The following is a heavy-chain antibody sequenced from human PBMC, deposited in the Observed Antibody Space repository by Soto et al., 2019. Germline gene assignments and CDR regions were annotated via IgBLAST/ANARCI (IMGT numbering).Heavy chain of an antibody. V-gene: IGHV1-46*01. J-gene: IGHJ1*01. Sequence: ASVKVSCKASGYTFTSYYMHWVRQAPGQGLEWMGIINPSGGSTSYAQKFQGRVTMTRDTSTSTVYMELSSLRSEDTAVYHCARGDSSGYYYPYFQHWGQGTLVTVSS. CDR3: ARGDSSGYYYPYFQH. CDR2: INPSGGST. D-gene: IGHD3-22*01. CDR1: GYTFTSYY.